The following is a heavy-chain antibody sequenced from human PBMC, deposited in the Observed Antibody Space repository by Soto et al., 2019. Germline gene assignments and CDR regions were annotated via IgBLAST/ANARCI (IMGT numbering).Heavy chain of an antibody. J-gene: IGHJ4*02. V-gene: IGHV4-59*07. CDR2: IYYRGTT. CDR3: ARLDTVANYFDY. CDR1: GGSITSYY. D-gene: IGHD1-1*01. Sequence: SDTLSLTCAVSGGSITSYYWSWIRQPPGKGLEWIASIYYRGTTNHNPSLKSRVTISVDMSKNQFSLKLTSVTAADTAVYFCARLDTVANYFDYWGQGALVTVSS.